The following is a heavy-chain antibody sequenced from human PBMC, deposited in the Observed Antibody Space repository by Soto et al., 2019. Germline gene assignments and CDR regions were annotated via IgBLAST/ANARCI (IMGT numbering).Heavy chain of an antibody. CDR2: ISSSSSKI. D-gene: IGHD2-8*01. CDR3: ARWSGHCSNGVCVGLYFYYNGMDV. Sequence: EMQLVESGGGLVKSGGSLRLSCAASGFTFISHSMNWVRQAPGKGLEWVASISSSSSKIYYADSVKGRFTISRDNAENSLYLQMNSLRADDTAVYHCARWSGHCSNGVCVGLYFYYNGMDVWGQGTTVIVSS. CDR1: GFTFISHS. V-gene: IGHV3-21*01. J-gene: IGHJ6*02.